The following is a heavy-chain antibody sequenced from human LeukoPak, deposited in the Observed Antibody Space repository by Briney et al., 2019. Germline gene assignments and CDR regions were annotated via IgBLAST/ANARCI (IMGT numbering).Heavy chain of an antibody. D-gene: IGHD1-1*01. CDR3: AKDLIGHGRHVDS. CDR2: ISGSGGGT. Sequence: QAGGSLRLSCAASGFSFSIYVMSWVRQAPGKGLEWVSAISGSGGGTYYADSVKGRFTISRDNSKNTLYLQMNSLRAEDTAVYYCAKDLIGHGRHVDSWGQGTLVTVSS. CDR1: GFSFSIYV. V-gene: IGHV3-23*01. J-gene: IGHJ4*02.